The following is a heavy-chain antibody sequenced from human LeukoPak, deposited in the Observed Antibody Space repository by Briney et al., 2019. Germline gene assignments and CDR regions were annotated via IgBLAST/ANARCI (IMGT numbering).Heavy chain of an antibody. V-gene: IGHV3-15*01. Sequence: GGSLRLSCAVSGFSSSNAWMSWVRQVPGKGLEWVGRIKSKTDGGTTDYAAPVKGRFNISRDDSKNTLFLQVNSLRTEDTAVYYCTPGRTVWGQGTTVTVSS. CDR3: TPGRTV. J-gene: IGHJ6*02. CDR2: IKSKTDGGTT. CDR1: GFSSSNAW.